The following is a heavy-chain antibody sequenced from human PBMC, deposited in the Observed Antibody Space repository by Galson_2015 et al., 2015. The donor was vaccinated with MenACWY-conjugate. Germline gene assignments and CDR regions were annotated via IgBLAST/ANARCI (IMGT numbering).Heavy chain of an antibody. CDR2: ISKNGENT. D-gene: IGHD1-14*01. V-gene: IGHV3-64*02. J-gene: IGHJ5*02. Sequence: SLRLSCAASGFTFSSFAMSWVRQAPGKGLESVAAISKNGENTYYSDSVKGRFSISRDNSKNTLFLQMGSLRDDDMGAYYCAREGQPGVPDRWGQGTLVTVSS. CDR3: AREGQPGVPDR. CDR1: GFTFSSFA.